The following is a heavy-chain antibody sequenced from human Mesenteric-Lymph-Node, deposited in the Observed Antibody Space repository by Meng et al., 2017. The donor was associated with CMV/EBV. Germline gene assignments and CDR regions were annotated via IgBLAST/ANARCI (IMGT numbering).Heavy chain of an antibody. J-gene: IGHJ4*02. D-gene: IGHD6-19*01. V-gene: IGHV3-74*01. CDR1: GFPFSMYW. Sequence: GESLKISCAASGFPFSMYWMYWVRQAPGKGLVWVSRINSDGSSTSYADSVKGRFTISRDNAKNTLYLQMNSLRAEDTAVYYCAKDLTGVAGTDYWGQGTLVTVSS. CDR3: AKDLTGVAGTDY. CDR2: INSDGSST.